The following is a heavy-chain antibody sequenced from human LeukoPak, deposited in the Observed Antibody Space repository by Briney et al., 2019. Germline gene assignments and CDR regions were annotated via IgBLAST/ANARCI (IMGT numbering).Heavy chain of an antibody. CDR2: IYYSGST. J-gene: IGHJ5*02. CDR3: ARPNYGPQGLDP. D-gene: IGHD1-7*01. CDR1: GGSISSSSYY. Sequence: SETLSLTCSVSGGSISSSSYYWGWIRQPPGKGLEWIGSIYYSGSTYYNPSLKSRVTISVDTSKNQFSLKLSSVTAADTAVYYCARPNYGPQGLDPWGQGTLVTVSS. V-gene: IGHV4-39*01.